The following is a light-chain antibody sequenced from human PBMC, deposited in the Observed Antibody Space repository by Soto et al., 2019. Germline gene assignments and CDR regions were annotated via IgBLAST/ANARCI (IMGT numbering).Light chain of an antibody. CDR1: QTVSAVY. CDR3: HQYGSAPPT. V-gene: IGKV3-20*01. Sequence: VLTQSPSTLSLSPGERATLSCRASQTVSAVYLAWYQQKPGQAPRLLIFGASSRATGIPDRFSGTGSGTDFTLTISRLEPEDFAVYYCHQYGSAPPTFGGGTKVEIK. J-gene: IGKJ4*01. CDR2: GAS.